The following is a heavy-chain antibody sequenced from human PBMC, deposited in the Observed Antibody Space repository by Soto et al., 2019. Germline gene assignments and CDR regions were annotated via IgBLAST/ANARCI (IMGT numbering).Heavy chain of an antibody. CDR1: PGTFSSYT. Sequence: SVKVSCKASPGTFSSYTISWVRQAPGQGLEWMGRIIPILGIANYAQKFQGRVTITADKSTSTAYMELSSLRSEDTAVYYCAGGRPVVNPYNWFDPWGQGTLVTVSS. D-gene: IGHD2-15*01. CDR2: IIPILGIA. J-gene: IGHJ5*02. V-gene: IGHV1-69*02. CDR3: AGGRPVVNPYNWFDP.